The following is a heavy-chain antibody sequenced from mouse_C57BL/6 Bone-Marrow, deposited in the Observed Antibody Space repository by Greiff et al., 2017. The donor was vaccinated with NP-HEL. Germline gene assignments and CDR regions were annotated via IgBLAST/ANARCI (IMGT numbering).Heavy chain of an antibody. V-gene: IGHV1-55*01. CDR2: IYPGSGST. CDR3: ARGDYGRGD. Sequence: QVQLQQPGAELVKPGASVKMSCKASGYTFTSYWITWVKQRPGQGLEWIGDIYPGSGSTNYNEKFKSKATLTVATSSSTAYMQLSSLTSEDSAVYYCARGDYGRGDWGKGTTRTVSS. J-gene: IGHJ2*01. CDR1: GYTFTSYW. D-gene: IGHD1-2*01.